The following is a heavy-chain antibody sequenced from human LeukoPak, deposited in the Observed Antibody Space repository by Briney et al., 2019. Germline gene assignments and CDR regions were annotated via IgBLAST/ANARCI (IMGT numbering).Heavy chain of an antibody. J-gene: IGHJ4*02. Sequence: GGSLGLSCAASGLTVSSNYLSWSRKAPGKGLSGVSVIYSGGSTYYADSVKGRFTISRDNSKNTLYLQMNSLRAEDTAVYYCARGSIVGARGVGDYWGQGTLVTVSS. V-gene: IGHV3-66*01. CDR1: GLTVSSNY. CDR3: ARGSIVGARGVGDY. D-gene: IGHD1-26*01. CDR2: IYSGGST.